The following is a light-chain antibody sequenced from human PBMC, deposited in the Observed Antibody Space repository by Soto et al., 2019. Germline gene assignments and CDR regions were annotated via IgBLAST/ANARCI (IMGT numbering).Light chain of an antibody. CDR2: DAS. CDR3: QQRSNWPFLT. V-gene: IGKV3-11*01. CDR1: QSVSSY. Sequence: EIVLTQSPATLSLSPGERATLSCRASQSVSSYLAWYQQKPGQAPRLLIYDASNRATGIPARCSGSGSGTDFTLTISRLEPEDFAVYYCQQRSNWPFLTFGGGTKVEIK. J-gene: IGKJ4*01.